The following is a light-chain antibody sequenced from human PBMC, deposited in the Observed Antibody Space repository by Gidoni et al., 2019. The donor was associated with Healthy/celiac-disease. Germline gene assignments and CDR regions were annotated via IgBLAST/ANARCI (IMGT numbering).Light chain of an antibody. V-gene: IGKV3-11*01. Sequence: EIMLTQSPATLSLSPGERATLSCRASQSVSSYLAWYQQKPGPAPRLLIYDASNRATGIPARFSGSGSGTDFTLTINSLEPEDFAVYYCQQRTNWPLTFGGGTKVEIK. CDR1: QSVSSY. CDR3: QQRTNWPLT. J-gene: IGKJ4*01. CDR2: DAS.